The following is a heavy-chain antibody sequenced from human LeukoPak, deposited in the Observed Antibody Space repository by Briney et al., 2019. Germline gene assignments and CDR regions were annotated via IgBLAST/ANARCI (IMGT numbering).Heavy chain of an antibody. D-gene: IGHD6-19*01. J-gene: IGHJ4*02. Sequence: SQTLSLTCAISGYSVSINRAAWNWIRQSPSRGLEWLGRTYQRSKWYNDYAVSVKSRITINPDISKNQFSLQLNSVTPEDTAVYYCARSPSPYSSGWYFDYWGQGTLVTVSS. CDR3: ARSPSPYSSGWYFDY. V-gene: IGHV6-1*01. CDR2: TYQRSKWYN. CDR1: GYSVSINRAA.